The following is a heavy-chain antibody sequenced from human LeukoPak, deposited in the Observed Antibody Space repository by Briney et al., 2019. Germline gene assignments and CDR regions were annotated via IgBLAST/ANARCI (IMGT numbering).Heavy chain of an antibody. CDR3: AKGAENQMPYGMDV. J-gene: IGHJ6*02. D-gene: IGHD2-2*02. V-gene: IGHV3-33*06. CDR1: GFTFSSYG. CDR2: IWYDGSNK. Sequence: GGSLRLSCAASGFTFSSYGMHWVRQAPGKGLEWVAVIWYDGSNKYYADSVKGRLTISRDNSKNTLYLQMNSLRAEDTAVYYCAKGAENQMPYGMDVWGQGTTVTVS.